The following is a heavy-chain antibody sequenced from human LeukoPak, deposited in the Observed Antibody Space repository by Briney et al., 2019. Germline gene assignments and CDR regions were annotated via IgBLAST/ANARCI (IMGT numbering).Heavy chain of an antibody. D-gene: IGHD2-8*01. CDR1: GYTFTGYY. CDR3: ARESAGVYVPEYYFDY. Sequence: ASVKVSCKASGYTFTGYYMHWVRQAPGQRLEWMGWINAGNGNTKYSQEFQGRVTITRDTSASTAYMELSSLRSEDMAVYYCARESAGVYVPEYYFDYWGQGTLVTVSS. CDR2: INAGNGNT. V-gene: IGHV1-3*03. J-gene: IGHJ4*02.